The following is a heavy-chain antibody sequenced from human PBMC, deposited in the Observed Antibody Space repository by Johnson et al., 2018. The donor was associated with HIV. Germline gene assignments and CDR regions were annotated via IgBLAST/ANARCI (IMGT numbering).Heavy chain of an antibody. Sequence: HVQLVESGGGVVQAGRSLRLSCAASGFTFNSYATHWVRQAPGKGLEWVAVISYDGSNKYSADSVKGRFTISRDNSKNTLYLQMNSLRAEDTAVYYCATPQEGYSAFDIWGQGTMVTVSS. CDR3: ATPQEGYSAFDI. D-gene: IGHD2-15*01. CDR2: ISYDGSNK. V-gene: IGHV3-30*04. CDR1: GFTFNSYA. J-gene: IGHJ3*02.